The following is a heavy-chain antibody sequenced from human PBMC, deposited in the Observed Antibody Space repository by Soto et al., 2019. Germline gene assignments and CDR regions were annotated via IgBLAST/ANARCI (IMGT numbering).Heavy chain of an antibody. V-gene: IGHV1-3*01. Sequence: ASVKVSCKASGYTFTGYYIRWVRQAPGQGLEWMGWINVDNGHTNYSQKFQGRLTITWDTSADTAYMDLSSLTSEDTAVYYCASGLPDYWGQGTLVTVSS. D-gene: IGHD2-15*01. CDR2: INVDNGHT. J-gene: IGHJ4*02. CDR3: ASGLPDY. CDR1: GYTFTGYY.